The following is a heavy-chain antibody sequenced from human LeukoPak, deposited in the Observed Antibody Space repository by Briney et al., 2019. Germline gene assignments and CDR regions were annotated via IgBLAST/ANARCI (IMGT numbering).Heavy chain of an antibody. CDR3: AREMVGATISHDAFDI. J-gene: IGHJ3*02. D-gene: IGHD1-26*01. CDR1: GGSFSGYY. CDR2: INHSGST. V-gene: IGHV4-34*01. Sequence: SPSETLSLTCAVYGGSFSGYYWSWIRQPPGKGLEWIGEINHSGSTNYNPSLKSRVTISIDTSKNQFSLKLSSVTAADTAVYYCAREMVGATISHDAFDIWGQGTMVTVSS.